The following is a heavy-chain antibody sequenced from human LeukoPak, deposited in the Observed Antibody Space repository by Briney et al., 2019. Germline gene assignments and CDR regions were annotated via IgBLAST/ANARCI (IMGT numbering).Heavy chain of an antibody. J-gene: IGHJ4*02. CDR3: ARDLRGYIHY. V-gene: IGHV3-66*01. CDR2: IYSGGST. CDR1: GFTFNNYW. D-gene: IGHD5-12*01. Sequence: QTGGSLRLSCTASGFTFNNYWMSWVRQAPGKGLEWVSVIYSGGSTYYADSVKGRFTISRDNSKNTLYLQMNSLRAEDTAVYYCARDLRGYIHYRGQGTLVTVSS.